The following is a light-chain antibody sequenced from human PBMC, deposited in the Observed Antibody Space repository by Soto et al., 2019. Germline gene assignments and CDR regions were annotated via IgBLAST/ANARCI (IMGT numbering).Light chain of an antibody. V-gene: IGKV1-39*01. CDR2: VAS. CDR3: HESYSPS. CDR1: QYISTY. Sequence: DIQMTQSPSSLSASVGDSLTITCRASQYISTYLNWYQQKPGKAPKLLIYVASNLQSGVPSRFSGSVSGTDFTLTISSLQTEDIATYYCHESYSPSFGQGTKVEIK. J-gene: IGKJ1*01.